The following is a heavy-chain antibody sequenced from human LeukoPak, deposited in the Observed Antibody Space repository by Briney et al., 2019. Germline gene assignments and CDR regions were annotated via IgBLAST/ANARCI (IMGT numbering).Heavy chain of an antibody. J-gene: IGHJ5*02. CDR1: GGSISSSSYY. CDR3: ARLAAMVSGDWFDP. Sequence: SETLSLTCTVSGGSISSSSYYWGWIRQPPGKGLEWIGSIHYSGSTYYNPSLKSRVTISVDTSKNQFSLKLSSVTAADTAVYYCARLAAMVSGDWFDPWGQGTLVTVSS. CDR2: IHYSGST. V-gene: IGHV4-39*01. D-gene: IGHD5-18*01.